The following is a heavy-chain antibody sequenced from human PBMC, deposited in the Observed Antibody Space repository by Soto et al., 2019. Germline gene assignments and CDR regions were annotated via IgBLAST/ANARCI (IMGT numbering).Heavy chain of an antibody. CDR2: MNPNSGNT. V-gene: IGHV1-8*01. CDR3: ARGGEYSSSSNYYYYYMDV. Sequence: ASVKVSCKASGYTFTSYDINWVRQATGQGLEWMGWMNPNSGNTGYAQKFQGRVTMTRNTSISTAYMELSSLRSEDTAVYYCARGGEYSSSSNYYYYYMDVWGKGTTVTVSS. CDR1: GYTFTSYD. J-gene: IGHJ6*03. D-gene: IGHD6-6*01.